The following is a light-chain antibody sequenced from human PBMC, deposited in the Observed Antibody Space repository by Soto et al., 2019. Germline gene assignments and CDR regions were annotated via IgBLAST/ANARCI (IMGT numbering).Light chain of an antibody. V-gene: IGLV2-14*01. Sequence: QSALTQPASVSGSPGQSITISCTGTSSDVGGYNYVSWYQQHPGKVPKLMIYDVSYRPSGVSNRFSGSKSGNTASLTISGLQAEDEADYYCSSYTSTYYVFGTGTKVTVL. CDR1: SSDVGGYNY. J-gene: IGLJ1*01. CDR3: SSYTSTYYV. CDR2: DVS.